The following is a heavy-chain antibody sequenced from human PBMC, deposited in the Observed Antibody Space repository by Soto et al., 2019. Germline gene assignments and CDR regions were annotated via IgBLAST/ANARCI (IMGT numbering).Heavy chain of an antibody. CDR3: AKDPGYYDSSGYFDY. J-gene: IGHJ4*02. V-gene: IGHV3-66*03. D-gene: IGHD3-22*01. CDR1: GFTFSDYY. Sequence: GGSLRLSCAASGFTFSDYYMSWIRQAPGKGLEWVSYYADSVKGRFTISRDNSKNTLYLQMNSLRAEDTAVYYCAKDPGYYDSSGYFDYWGQGTLVTVSS.